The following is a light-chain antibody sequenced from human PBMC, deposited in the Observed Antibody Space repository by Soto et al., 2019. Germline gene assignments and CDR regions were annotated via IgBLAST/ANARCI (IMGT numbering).Light chain of an antibody. J-gene: IGKJ4*01. CDR1: QSVSSSY. V-gene: IGKV3-20*01. CDR3: QQYGSSPLT. Sequence: EIVLTQSPGTLSLSPGERATLSCRASQSVSSSYLAWYQQKPGQAPRLLIYGASSRATGIPDRLSGSGSGTEFTLTISRLEPDDSALYYCQQYGSSPLTFGGRTKVEIK. CDR2: GAS.